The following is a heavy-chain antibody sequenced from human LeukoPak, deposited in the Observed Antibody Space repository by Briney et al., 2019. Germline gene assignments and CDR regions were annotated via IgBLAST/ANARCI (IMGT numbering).Heavy chain of an antibody. V-gene: IGHV1-18*04. CDR3: ARDSRAAWLDP. Sequence: ASVKVSCKASGHTFTNYDITWVRQAPGQGLEWMGGMNTNNGNTNYAQRLQGRITMTTDTSTNTAYMELRSLKSDDTAVYYCARDSRAAWLDPWGQGTLVTVSS. D-gene: IGHD2-15*01. J-gene: IGHJ5*02. CDR1: GHTFTNYD. CDR2: MNTNNGNT.